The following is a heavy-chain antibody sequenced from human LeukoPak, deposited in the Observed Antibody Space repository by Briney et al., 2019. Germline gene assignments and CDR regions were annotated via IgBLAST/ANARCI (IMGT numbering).Heavy chain of an antibody. Sequence: ASVKVSCKASGYTFTGYYMHWVRQAPGQGLEWMGWISAYNGNTNYAQKLQGRVTMTTDTSTSTAYMELRSLRSDDTAVYYCATTLPYYYYMDVWGKGTTVTVSS. CDR2: ISAYNGNT. CDR1: GYTFTGYY. CDR3: ATTLPYYYYMDV. V-gene: IGHV1-18*04. J-gene: IGHJ6*03.